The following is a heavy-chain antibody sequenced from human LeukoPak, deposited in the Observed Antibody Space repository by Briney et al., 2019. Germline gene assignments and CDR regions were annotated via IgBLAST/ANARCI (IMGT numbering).Heavy chain of an antibody. CDR3: AKDWDATSY. CDR2: IKYDGSEK. Sequence: GGSLRLSCAASGFTFSRYWMSWVRQAPGKGLEWVANIKYDGSEKNYVDFVKGRFTISRDNAKNSLFLQMNSLRAEDTAVYYCAKDWDATSYWGQGTPVTVSS. CDR1: GFTFSRYW. V-gene: IGHV3-7*01. D-gene: IGHD1-26*01. J-gene: IGHJ4*02.